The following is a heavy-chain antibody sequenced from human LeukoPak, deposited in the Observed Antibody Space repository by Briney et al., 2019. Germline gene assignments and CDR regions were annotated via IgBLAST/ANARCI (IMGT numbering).Heavy chain of an antibody. CDR1: GGSFSTCY. D-gene: IGHD2-15*01. CDR2: INHSGST. V-gene: IGHV4-34*01. Sequence: SETLSLTCAVYGGSFSTCYWNWIRQSPGKGLEWIGEINHSGSTNSNPSLKSRVTILIDTSKNQFSLKLSSVTAADTAVYYCARFPCSGDSCYSGIRAFDIWGQGTIVIVSS. CDR3: ARFPCSGDSCYSGIRAFDI. J-gene: IGHJ3*02.